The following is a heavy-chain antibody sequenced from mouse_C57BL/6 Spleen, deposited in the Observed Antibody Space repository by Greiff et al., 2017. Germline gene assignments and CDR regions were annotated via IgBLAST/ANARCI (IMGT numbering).Heavy chain of an antibody. Sequence: QVQLQQSGAELVKPGASVKLSCKASGYTFTSYWMQWVKQRPGQGLEWIGEIDPSDSYTNYNQKFKGKATLTVDTSSSTAYMQLSSLTSEDSAVYYCASQRRRIYDDYYAMDYWGQGTSVTVSS. J-gene: IGHJ4*01. CDR3: ASQRRRIYDDYYAMDY. V-gene: IGHV1-50*01. D-gene: IGHD2-3*01. CDR2: IDPSDSYT. CDR1: GYTFTSYW.